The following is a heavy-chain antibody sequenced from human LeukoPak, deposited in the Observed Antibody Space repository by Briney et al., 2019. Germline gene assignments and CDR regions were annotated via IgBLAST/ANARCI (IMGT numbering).Heavy chain of an antibody. J-gene: IGHJ4*02. CDR2: INPNSGGT. Sequence: ASVKVSSMASGYTFTDCYMRWVRQAPGQGLEWMGWINPNSGGTNYAQKFQGRATMTRDTSISTAYMELSRLRSDDTAVYYCASWSIAVAGTNFWGQGTLVTVSS. V-gene: IGHV1-2*02. D-gene: IGHD6-19*01. CDR1: GYTFTDCY. CDR3: ASWSIAVAGTNF.